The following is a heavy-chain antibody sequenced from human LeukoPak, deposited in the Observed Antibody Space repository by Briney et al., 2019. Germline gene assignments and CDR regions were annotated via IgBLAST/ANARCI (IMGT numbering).Heavy chain of an antibody. J-gene: IGHJ3*02. CDR1: GYTFITYG. D-gene: IGHD6-19*01. CDR2: ISPNSGDT. CDR3: ARCIRAPGYSSGWYTEDAFDI. V-gene: IGHV1-18*01. Sequence: ASVKVSCKASGYTFITYGISWVRQAPGLGLEWMGWISPNSGDTNYAQKLQGRVTMTTDTSTSTAYMELRSLRSDDTAVYYCARCIRAPGYSSGWYTEDAFDIWGQGTMVTVSS.